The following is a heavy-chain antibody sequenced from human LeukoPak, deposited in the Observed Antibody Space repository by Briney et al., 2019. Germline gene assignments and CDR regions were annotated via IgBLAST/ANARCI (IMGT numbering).Heavy chain of an antibody. Sequence: GGSLRLSSAASGFTFTNTWMNWVRQAPGRGLEWVGRIKGKTDGGTTDYAAPVKGRFTISRDDSKSTLYLQMNSLKIEDTAVYYCTTEGKGVTDYWGQGTLVTVSS. D-gene: IGHD2-8*01. V-gene: IGHV3-15*07. J-gene: IGHJ4*02. CDR3: TTEGKGVTDY. CDR1: GFTFTNTW. CDR2: IKGKTDGGTT.